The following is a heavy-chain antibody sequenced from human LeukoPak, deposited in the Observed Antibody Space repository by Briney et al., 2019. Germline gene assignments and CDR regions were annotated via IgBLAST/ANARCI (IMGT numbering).Heavy chain of an antibody. Sequence: GGSLRLSCAASGFTFSSYGMHWVRQAPGKGLEWVAFIRYDGSNKYYADSVEGRFTISRDNFKNTLYLQMNSLRAEDTAVYYCAKDGLVVVPAAPLGWFDPWGQGTLVTVSS. CDR1: GFTFSSYG. CDR3: AKDGLVVVPAAPLGWFDP. J-gene: IGHJ5*02. V-gene: IGHV3-30*02. CDR2: IRYDGSNK. D-gene: IGHD2-2*01.